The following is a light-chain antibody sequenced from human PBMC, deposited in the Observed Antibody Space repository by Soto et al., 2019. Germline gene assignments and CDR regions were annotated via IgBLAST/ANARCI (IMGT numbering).Light chain of an antibody. J-gene: IGLJ3*02. V-gene: IGLV4-60*02. CDR1: SGHSSYI. CDR3: ETWDSNTWV. Sequence: QSVLTQSSSASASLGSSVKLTCTLSSGHSSYIIAWHQQQPGKAPRYLMKVEGSGSFNKGSGVPDRFSGHRSGADRYLTISNVQFDDAADYYCETWDSNTWVFGGGTKLTVL. CDR2: VEGSGSF.